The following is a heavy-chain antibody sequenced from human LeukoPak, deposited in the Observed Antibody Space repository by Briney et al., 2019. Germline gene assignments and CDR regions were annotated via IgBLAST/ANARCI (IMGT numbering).Heavy chain of an antibody. CDR3: ARDDTVTTRVGFID. J-gene: IGHJ4*02. CDR2: IKQDGSEK. V-gene: IGHV3-7*01. D-gene: IGHD4-17*01. Sequence: GGSLRLSCAASGFTFSSYWMSWVRQAPGKGLEWVANIKQDGSEKYYVESVKGRFTISRDNAKNSLYLQMNSLRAEDTAVYYCARDDTVTTRVGFIDWGQGTLVTVSS. CDR1: GFTFSSYW.